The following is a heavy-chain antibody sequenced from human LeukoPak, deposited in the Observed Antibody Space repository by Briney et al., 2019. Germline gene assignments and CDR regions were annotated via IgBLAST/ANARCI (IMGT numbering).Heavy chain of an antibody. CDR1: GFTFSSYS. D-gene: IGHD3-10*01. CDR2: ISSSSSYI. V-gene: IGHV3-21*01. Sequence: GGTLRLSCAASGFTFSSYSMNWVRQAPGKGLEWVSSISSSSSYIYYADSVKGRFTISRDNGKNSLYLQMNSLRAQDTAVYYCARDSRRVRGAPDYWGQGTLVTVSS. CDR3: ARDSRRVRGAPDY. J-gene: IGHJ4*02.